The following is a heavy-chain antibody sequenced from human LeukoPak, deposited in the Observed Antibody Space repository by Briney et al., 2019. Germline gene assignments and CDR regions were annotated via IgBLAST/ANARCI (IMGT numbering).Heavy chain of an antibody. CDR2: ISSSSNYI. J-gene: IGHJ4*02. CDR1: GFTFTSYS. Sequence: GGSLRLSCAASGFTFTSYSMNWVRQAPGKGLEWVSSISSSSNYIYYADSVKGRFTISRDNAKNSLYLQMNSLRVEDTAVYYCARDRGVDYWGQGTLVTVSS. CDR3: ARDRGVDY. D-gene: IGHD2-8*01. V-gene: IGHV3-21*01.